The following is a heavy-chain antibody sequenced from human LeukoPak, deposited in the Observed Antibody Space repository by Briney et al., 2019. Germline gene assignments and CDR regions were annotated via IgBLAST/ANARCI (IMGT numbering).Heavy chain of an antibody. V-gene: IGHV4-59*12. CDR1: GGSISSYY. CDR3: AREWYSSSSSFDY. Sequence: SETLSLTCTVSGGSISSYYWSWIRQPPGKGLEWIGYIYYSGSTNYNPSLKSRVTISVDTSKNQFSLKLSSVTAADTAVYYCAREWYSSSSSFDYWGQGTLVTVSS. J-gene: IGHJ4*02. CDR2: IYYSGST. D-gene: IGHD6-6*01.